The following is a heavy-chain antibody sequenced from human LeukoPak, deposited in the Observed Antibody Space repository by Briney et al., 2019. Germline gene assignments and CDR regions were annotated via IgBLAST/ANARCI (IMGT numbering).Heavy chain of an antibody. CDR1: GFSFANYA. CDR3: AKGGPYSDSSQSWFAP. Sequence: GGSLRLSCAASGFSFANYAMSWVRQAPGKGLEWVSSIRGSGASTNYADSVKGRFTISRDNSKNTLSLQMNSLRAEDTALYYCAKGGPYSDSSQSWFAPWGQGTLVTVSS. CDR2: IRGSGAST. J-gene: IGHJ5*02. V-gene: IGHV3-23*01. D-gene: IGHD6-13*01.